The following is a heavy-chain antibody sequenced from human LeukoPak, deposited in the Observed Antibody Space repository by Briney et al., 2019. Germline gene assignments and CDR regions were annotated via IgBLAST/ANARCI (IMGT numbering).Heavy chain of an antibody. V-gene: IGHV3-30-3*01. Sequence: GRSLRLSCAASGFTFGSYAMHWVRQAPGKGLKWVAVISYDGSNKYYADSVKGRFTISRDNSKNTLYLQMNSLRAEDTAVYYCASGPMGGGDFDYWGQGTLVTVSS. CDR1: GFTFGSYA. D-gene: IGHD3-16*01. CDR2: ISYDGSNK. J-gene: IGHJ4*02. CDR3: ASGPMGGGDFDY.